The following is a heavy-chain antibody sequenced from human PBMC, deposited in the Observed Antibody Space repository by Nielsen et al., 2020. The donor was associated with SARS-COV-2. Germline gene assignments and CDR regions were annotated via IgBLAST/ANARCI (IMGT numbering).Heavy chain of an antibody. V-gene: IGHV4-38-2*02. CDR1: GYSISSGYY. Sequence: SETLSLTCTVSGYSISSGYYWGWIRPPPGKGLEWIGSIYHSGSTYYNPSLKSRVTISLDTSKNQLSLKLNSVTAADTAMYYCARLRSDSSGYSPFDYWGQGTLVTVSS. CDR2: IYHSGST. J-gene: IGHJ4*02. CDR3: ARLRSDSSGYSPFDY. D-gene: IGHD3-22*01.